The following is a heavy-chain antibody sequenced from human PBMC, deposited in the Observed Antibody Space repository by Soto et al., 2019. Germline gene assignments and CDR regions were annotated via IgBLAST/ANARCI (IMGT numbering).Heavy chain of an antibody. J-gene: IGHJ4*02. D-gene: IGHD6-19*01. V-gene: IGHV3-33*01. CDR2: IWYDGSNK. Sequence: QVQLVESGGGVVQPGRSLRLSCAASGFTFSSYGMHWVRQAPGKGLEWVAVIWYDGSNKYYADSVKGRFTISRDNSKNTRYLQMNSLRAEDTAVYYCARDGATSIAVAGPKPREFDYWGQGTLVTVSS. CDR1: GFTFSSYG. CDR3: ARDGATSIAVAGPKPREFDY.